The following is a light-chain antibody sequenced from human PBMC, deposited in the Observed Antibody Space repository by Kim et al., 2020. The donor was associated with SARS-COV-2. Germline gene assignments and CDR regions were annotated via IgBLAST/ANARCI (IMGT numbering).Light chain of an antibody. CDR2: AAS. CDR3: QQYYPAIT. V-gene: IGKV1-8*01. Sequence: AIRITQSPSSLSASTGDRVTITCRASQGISSYLAWYQQKPGKAPKLLIYAASTLQNGVPSRFSGSGSGTDFTLTISCLQSEDFATYYCQQYYPAITFGPGTKVDIK. J-gene: IGKJ3*01. CDR1: QGISSY.